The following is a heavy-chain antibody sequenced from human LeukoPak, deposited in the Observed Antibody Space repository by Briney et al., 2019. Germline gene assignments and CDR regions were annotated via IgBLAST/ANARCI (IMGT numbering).Heavy chain of an antibody. CDR2: ISSSGSSI. J-gene: IGHJ4*02. D-gene: IGHD3-22*01. CDR3: ASRINYYDSSGYNY. Sequence: PGGSLRLSCAASGFTFSDYYMSWIRQAPGKGLEWVSYISSSGSSISYADSVKGRFTISRDNAKNSLYLQMNSLRAEDTAVYYCASRINYYDSSGYNYWGQGTLVTVSS. V-gene: IGHV3-11*01. CDR1: GFTFSDYY.